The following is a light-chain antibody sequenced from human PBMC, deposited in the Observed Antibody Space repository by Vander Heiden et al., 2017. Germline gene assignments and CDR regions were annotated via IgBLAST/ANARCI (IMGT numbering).Light chain of an antibody. J-gene: IGKJ3*01. V-gene: IGKV1-33*01. CDR2: DAS. CDR3: QQYDL. Sequence: DIRMTQSPSSLSASVGDRVTITCQASQDISNYLNWYQQKPGKAPKLLIYDASNLETGVPSRFSGSGSGTDFTFTISSLQPEDIATYYCQQYDLFGPGTKVDIK. CDR1: QDISNY.